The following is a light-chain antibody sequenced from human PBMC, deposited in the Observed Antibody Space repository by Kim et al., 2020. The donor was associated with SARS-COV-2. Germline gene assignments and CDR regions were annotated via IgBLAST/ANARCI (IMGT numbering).Light chain of an antibody. CDR2: EVS. V-gene: IGLV2-8*01. CDR3: SSYAGSHRGV. CDR1: SSDVGGYNS. J-gene: IGLJ3*02. Sequence: GQSVTISCTGTSSDVGGYNSVSWYQQHPGKAPKLMIYEVSQRPSGVPDRFSGSKSGNTASLTVSGLQAEDEADYYCSSYAGSHRGVFGGGTQLTVL.